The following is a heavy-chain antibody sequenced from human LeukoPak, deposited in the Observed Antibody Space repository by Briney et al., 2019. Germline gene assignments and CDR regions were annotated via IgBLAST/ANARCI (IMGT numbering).Heavy chain of an antibody. CDR1: GFAFSSYE. J-gene: IGHJ6*04. CDR3: AELGITMIGGV. CDR2: ISSSGSTI. D-gene: IGHD3-10*02. V-gene: IGHV3-48*03. Sequence: GGSLRLSCAASGFAFSSYEMNWVRQAPGKGLEWVSYISSSGSTIYYADSVKGRFTISRDNAKNSLYLHMNSLRADDTAVYYCAELGITMIGGVWGKGTTVTISS.